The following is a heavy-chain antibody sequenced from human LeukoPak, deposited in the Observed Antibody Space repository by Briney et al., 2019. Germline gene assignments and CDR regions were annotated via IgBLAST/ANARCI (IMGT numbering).Heavy chain of an antibody. CDR2: MNPNSGNT. D-gene: IGHD3-10*01. V-gene: IGHV1-8*01. Sequence: ASVKVSCKASGYTFTSYDINWVRQATGQGLEWMGWMNPNSGNTGYAQKFQGRVTMTRNTSISTAYMELSSLRSEDTAVYYCATAMVRELVGSDAFDIWGQGTMVTVSS. CDR1: GYTFTSYD. CDR3: ATAMVRELVGSDAFDI. J-gene: IGHJ3*02.